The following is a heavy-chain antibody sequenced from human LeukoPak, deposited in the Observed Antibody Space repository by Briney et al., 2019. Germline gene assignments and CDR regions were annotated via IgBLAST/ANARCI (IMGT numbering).Heavy chain of an antibody. V-gene: IGHV4-59*01. CDR2: IYYSGST. CDR1: GGSISSYY. CDR3: ARDPEYSTGRYGMDV. Sequence: SETLSLTCTVSGGSISSYYWSWIRQPPGKGLEWIGYIYYSGSTNYNPSLKSRVTISVDTSKNQFSLKLSSVTAADTAVYYCARDPEYSTGRYGMDVWGQGTTVTVSS. J-gene: IGHJ6*02. D-gene: IGHD6-25*01.